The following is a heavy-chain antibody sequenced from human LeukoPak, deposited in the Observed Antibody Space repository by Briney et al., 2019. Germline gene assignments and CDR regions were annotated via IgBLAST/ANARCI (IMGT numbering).Heavy chain of an antibody. J-gene: IGHJ4*02. CDR2: ISSSSSYT. CDR1: GFTFSDYY. V-gene: IGHV3-11*05. CDR3: ARGLGQQLWDY. D-gene: IGHD6-13*01. Sequence: GGSLRLSCAASGFTFSDYYMSWIRQAPGKGLEWVAYISSSSSYTNYADSVKGRFTISRDNAKNSLYLQMNSLRAEDTAVYYCARGLGQQLWDYWGQGTLVTVSS.